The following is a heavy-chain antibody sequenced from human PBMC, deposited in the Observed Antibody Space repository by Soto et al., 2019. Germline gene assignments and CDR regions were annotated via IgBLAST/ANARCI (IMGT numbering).Heavy chain of an antibody. Sequence: PSETLSLTCTVSGGPISRNSFYWAWFRQPPGKRLERIGIIYYSGDTYYNPSLAGRLTMSVDTSNQFSLTLRSVTAADTALYYCARNQPQRYCSGGTCRPAYGMDVWGQGTTVTVSS. CDR1: GGPISRNSFY. V-gene: IGHV4-39*01. J-gene: IGHJ6*02. CDR3: ARNQPQRYCSGGTCRPAYGMDV. CDR2: IYYSGDT. D-gene: IGHD2-15*01.